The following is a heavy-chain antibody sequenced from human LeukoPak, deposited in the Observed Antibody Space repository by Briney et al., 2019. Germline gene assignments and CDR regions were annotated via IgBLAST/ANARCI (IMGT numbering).Heavy chain of an antibody. CDR2: INQHGTDK. V-gene: IGHV3-7*05. Sequence: GGSLRLSCAASGFTFSSYWMSWVRQAPGKGLEWVANINQHGTDKYYVDSVRGRFTISRDNAKNSLYLQMNSLRAEDTAVYYCAANGGSFDFWGQGTLVPVFS. CDR1: GFTFSSYW. D-gene: IGHD4-23*01. J-gene: IGHJ4*02. CDR3: AANGGSFDF.